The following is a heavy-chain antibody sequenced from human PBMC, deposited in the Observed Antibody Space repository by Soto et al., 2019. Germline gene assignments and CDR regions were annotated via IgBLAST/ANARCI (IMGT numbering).Heavy chain of an antibody. CDR3: ASSSSGYRGVPFDI. Sequence: ASVKVSGKASGYTFTSYAMHWVRQAPGQRLEWMGWINAGNGNTKYSQKFQGRVTITRDTSASTAYMELSSLRSEDTAVYYCASSSSGYRGVPFDIWGQGTMVTVSS. CDR1: GYTFTSYA. D-gene: IGHD3-22*01. V-gene: IGHV1-3*01. J-gene: IGHJ3*02. CDR2: INAGNGNT.